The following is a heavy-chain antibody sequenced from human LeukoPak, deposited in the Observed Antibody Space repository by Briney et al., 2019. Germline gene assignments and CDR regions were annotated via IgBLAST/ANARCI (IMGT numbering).Heavy chain of an antibody. Sequence: GGSLRLSCAASGFTVSSNYMSWVRQAPGKGLEWVSVIYSGGSTYYADSVKGRFIISRDNSKNTLYLQMNSLRAEDTAVYYCASLIQLWAPNDYWGQGTLVTVSS. CDR1: GFTVSSNY. D-gene: IGHD5-18*01. CDR3: ASLIQLWAPNDY. CDR2: IYSGGST. J-gene: IGHJ4*02. V-gene: IGHV3-53*05.